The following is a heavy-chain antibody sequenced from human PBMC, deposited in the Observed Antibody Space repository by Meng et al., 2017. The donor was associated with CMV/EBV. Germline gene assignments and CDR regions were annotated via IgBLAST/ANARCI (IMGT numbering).Heavy chain of an antibody. CDR2: IRYDGSNK. J-gene: IGHJ6*02. D-gene: IGHD3-16*01. Sequence: GESLKISCAASGFTFSSYGMHWVRQAPGKGLEWVAFIRYDGSNKYYADSVKGRFTISRDNSKNTLYLQMNSLRAEDTAVYYCAKDRGDLTRPGNYNDGLDVWGQGTTVTVSS. CDR1: GFTFSSYG. V-gene: IGHV3-30*02. CDR3: AKDRGDLTRPGNYNDGLDV.